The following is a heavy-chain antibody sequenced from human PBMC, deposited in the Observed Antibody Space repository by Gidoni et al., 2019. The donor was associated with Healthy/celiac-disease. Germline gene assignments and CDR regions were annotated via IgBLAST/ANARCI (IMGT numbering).Heavy chain of an antibody. D-gene: IGHD6-19*01. CDR2: ISYDGSNK. V-gene: IGHV3-30*18. CDR3: AKDRSSGYLDY. Sequence: QVQLVESGGGVVQPGRSLSLSCAASGFTFSSYGMHWVRQAPGKGLEWVAVISYDGSNKYYADSVKGRFTISRDNSKNTLYLQMNSLRAEDTAVYYCAKDRSSGYLDYWGQGTLVTVSS. J-gene: IGHJ4*02. CDR1: GFTFSSYG.